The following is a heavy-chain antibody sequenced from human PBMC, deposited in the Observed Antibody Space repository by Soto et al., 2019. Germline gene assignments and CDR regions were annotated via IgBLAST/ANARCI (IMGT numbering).Heavy chain of an antibody. CDR1: GYTFTSYG. D-gene: IGHD6-19*01. Sequence: QVQLVQSGAEVKKPGASVKVSCKASGYTFTSYGISWVRQAPGQGLEWMGWINAYNGNTNYAQKLQGRVTMTTDTSTSTTYMERRSLRADDTAVFSCARDPVAGTYFDYWGQGTLVTVSS. J-gene: IGHJ4*02. CDR3: ARDPVAGTYFDY. CDR2: INAYNGNT. V-gene: IGHV1-18*01.